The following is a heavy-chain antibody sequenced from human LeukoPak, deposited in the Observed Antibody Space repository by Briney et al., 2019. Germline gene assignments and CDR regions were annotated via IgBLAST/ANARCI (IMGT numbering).Heavy chain of an antibody. D-gene: IGHD3-10*01. CDR3: ARLRGEYDY. CDR1: GGSISSYY. J-gene: IGHJ4*02. CDR2: IYYSGST. Sequence: SETLSLTCTVSGGSISSYYWSWIRQPPGKGLEWIGYIYYSGSTNYNPSLKSRVTISVDTSKNQFSLRLSSVTAADTAVYYCARLRGEYDYWGQGTLVTVSS. V-gene: IGHV4-59*01.